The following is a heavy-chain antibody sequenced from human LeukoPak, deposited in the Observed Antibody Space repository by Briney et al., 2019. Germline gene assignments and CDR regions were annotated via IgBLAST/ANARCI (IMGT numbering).Heavy chain of an antibody. Sequence: GASVKVSCKASGGTFSSYAISWVRQAPGQGLEWMGWINPNSGGTNYAQKFQGRVTMTRDTSISTAYMELSRLRSDDTAVYYCARDPLGQFWSGYYYYYMDVWGKGTTVTVSS. D-gene: IGHD3-3*02. CDR1: GGTFSSYA. CDR3: ARDPLGQFWSGYYYYYMDV. V-gene: IGHV1-2*02. J-gene: IGHJ6*03. CDR2: INPNSGGT.